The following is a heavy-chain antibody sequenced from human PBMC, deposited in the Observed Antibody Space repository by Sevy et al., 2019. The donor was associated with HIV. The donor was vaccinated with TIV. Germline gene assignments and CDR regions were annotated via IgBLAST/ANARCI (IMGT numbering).Heavy chain of an antibody. V-gene: IGHV3-21*01. CDR3: ARVGVPAGRLRSRILDY. CDR1: GFTFSSYS. J-gene: IGHJ4*02. Sequence: GGSLRLSCAASGFTFSSYSMNRVRQAPGKGLGWVPSISSSSRYIYYADSVKGRFTISRDNARNSLYLQMNSLSAADTAVYDCARVGVPAGRLRSRILDYWGQGTLVTVSS. D-gene: IGHD2-2*01. CDR2: ISSSSRYI.